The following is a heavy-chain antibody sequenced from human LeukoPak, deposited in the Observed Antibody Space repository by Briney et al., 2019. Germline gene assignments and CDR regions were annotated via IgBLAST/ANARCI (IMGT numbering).Heavy chain of an antibody. D-gene: IGHD3-22*01. J-gene: IGHJ6*03. V-gene: IGHV3-23*01. CDR3: AKGSTFYYDSSVYYFYIDV. CDR1: GFTYSNYA. CDR2: ISCSGVST. Sequence: PGGSLRLSCAASGFTYSNYAMSWVRQAPGKGLEWVSVISCSGVSTYYADSVKGQFIISRDNSRNTLYLQMDSLRSEDTAVYYCAKGSTFYYDSSVYYFYIDVWGKGTTVTVSS.